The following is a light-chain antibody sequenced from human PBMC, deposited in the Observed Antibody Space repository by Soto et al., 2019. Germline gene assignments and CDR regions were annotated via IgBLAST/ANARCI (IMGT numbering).Light chain of an antibody. Sequence: EIVLTQSPATLSLSPGERATLSCRASQSVSSSYLAWYQQTPGQAPRLLIYFASSRAAGIPDRFSGSGSGTDFTLTISRLEPEDFAVYYCQQYGSSATFGQGTRLEIK. CDR1: QSVSSSY. V-gene: IGKV3-20*01. CDR2: FAS. J-gene: IGKJ5*01. CDR3: QQYGSSAT.